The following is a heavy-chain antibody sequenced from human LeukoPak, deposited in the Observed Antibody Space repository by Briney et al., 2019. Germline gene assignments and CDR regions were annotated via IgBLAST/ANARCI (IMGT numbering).Heavy chain of an antibody. Sequence: SETLSLTCTVSGGSISSYYWSWIRQPPGQGLEWIGYIYYSGSTNYNPSLKSRITISVDTSKNQFSLKLSSVTAADTAVYYCARLVYYYDSSGYYYYYFDYWGQGTLVTVSS. CDR1: GGSISSYY. CDR2: IYYSGST. V-gene: IGHV4-59*08. CDR3: ARLVYYYDSSGYYYYYFDY. J-gene: IGHJ4*02. D-gene: IGHD3-22*01.